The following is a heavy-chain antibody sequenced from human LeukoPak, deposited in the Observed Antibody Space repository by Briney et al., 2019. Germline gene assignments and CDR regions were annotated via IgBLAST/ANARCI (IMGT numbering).Heavy chain of an antibody. D-gene: IGHD6-13*01. V-gene: IGHV1-69*01. CDR3: ARLPSGPLAAAGTGY. Sequence: ASVKVSCKASGGTFSSYAISWVRQAPGQGLEWMGGIIPIFGTANYAQKFQDRVTITADESTSTAYMELSSLRSEDTAVYYCARLPSGPLAAAGTGYWGQGTLVTVSS. J-gene: IGHJ4*02. CDR1: GGTFSSYA. CDR2: IIPIFGTA.